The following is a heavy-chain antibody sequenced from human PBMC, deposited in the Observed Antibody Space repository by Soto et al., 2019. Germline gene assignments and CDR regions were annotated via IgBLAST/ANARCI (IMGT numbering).Heavy chain of an antibody. J-gene: IGHJ6*02. V-gene: IGHV1-69*01. Sequence: QVQLVQSGAEVKKPGSSVKVSCKASGGTFSSYAISWVRQAPGQGLEWMGGIIPIFGTANYAHKFQGRVTITADESTSTAYMGVRSMRSEDMAVYYCARVGGDYGDDYYYYGMDVWGQGTRVTVS. CDR1: GGTFSSYA. D-gene: IGHD4-17*01. CDR2: IIPIFGTA. CDR3: ARVGGDYGDDYYYYGMDV.